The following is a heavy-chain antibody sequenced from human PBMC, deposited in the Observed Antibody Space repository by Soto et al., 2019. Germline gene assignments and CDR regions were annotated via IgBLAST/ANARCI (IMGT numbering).Heavy chain of an antibody. CDR2: IYYSGST. J-gene: IGHJ6*04. CDR3: AQAYCGGDCYSFPYYCGMDV. D-gene: IGHD2-21*02. Sequence: SETLSLTCTVSGGSISSSSYYWGWIRQPPGKGLEWIGSIYYSGSTYYNPSLKSRVTISVDTSKNQFSLKLSSVTAADTAVYYCAQAYCGGDCYSFPYYCGMDVRGKGSTV. CDR1: GGSISSSSYY. V-gene: IGHV4-39*01.